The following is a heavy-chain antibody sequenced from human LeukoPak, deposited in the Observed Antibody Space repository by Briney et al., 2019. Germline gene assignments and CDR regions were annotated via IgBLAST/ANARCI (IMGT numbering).Heavy chain of an antibody. CDR1: GFTFSSSW. CDR3: ARDVDSSGWFSYFDY. J-gene: IGHJ4*02. Sequence: QPGGSLRLSCAASGFTFSSSWMTWVRQAPVKGLEWVASINQDGGEIHYVDSVKGRFTISRDNAKNSLYLQMNSLRAEDTAVYYCARDVDSSGWFSYFDYWGQGTLVTVSS. D-gene: IGHD6-19*01. CDR2: INQDGGEI. V-gene: IGHV3-7*01.